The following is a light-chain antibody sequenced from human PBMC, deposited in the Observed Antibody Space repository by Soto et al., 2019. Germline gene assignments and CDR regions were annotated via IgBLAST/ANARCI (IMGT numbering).Light chain of an antibody. V-gene: IGKV3-15*01. CDR2: GEY. J-gene: IGKJ5*01. CDR1: QSGSYI. CDR3: QQRSDGIT. Sequence: EIVMTRSPATLSVSPGERATLSWRARQSGSYILACYQQKPGQHHSLLISGEYTRAAGVPARFSGSGSGTEFTLTITRLQSEDIALYYRQQRSDGITFGQGTRLEIK.